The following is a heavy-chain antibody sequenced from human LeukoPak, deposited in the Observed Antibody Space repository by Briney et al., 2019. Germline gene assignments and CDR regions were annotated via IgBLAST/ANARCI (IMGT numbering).Heavy chain of an antibody. CDR1: SDSNSSYY. CDR3: ARASGYCSSTSCYTDHDY. V-gene: IGHV4-59*01. D-gene: IGHD2-2*02. CDR2: IYYSGST. J-gene: IGHJ4*02. Sequence: PSETLSLTCTVSSDSNSSYYWSWIRQPPGKGLEWIGYIYYSGSTNYNPSLKSRVTISVATSKNQFSLKLSSVTTADTAVYSCARASGYCSSTSCYTDHDYWGQGTLVTVSS.